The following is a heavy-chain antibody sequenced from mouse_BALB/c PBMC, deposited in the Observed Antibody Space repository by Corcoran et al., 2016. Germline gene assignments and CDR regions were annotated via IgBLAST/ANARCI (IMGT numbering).Heavy chain of an antibody. J-gene: IGHJ1*01. CDR2: INPYNDGT. CDR3: GRKHYGSSYGYFDV. V-gene: IGHV1S136*01. CDR1: GYTFTSYV. Sequence: EVQLQQSGPELVKPGASVKMSCKASGYTFTSYVMHWVKQKPGQGLEWIGYINPYNDGTKYNEKFKGKATLTSDKSSSTAYMELSSLTSEDSAVYYCGRKHYGSSYGYFDVWGAGTTVTVSS. D-gene: IGHD1-1*01.